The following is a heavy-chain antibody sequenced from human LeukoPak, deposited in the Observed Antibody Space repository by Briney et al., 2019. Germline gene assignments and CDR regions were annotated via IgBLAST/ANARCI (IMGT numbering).Heavy chain of an antibody. D-gene: IGHD6-19*01. CDR2: IYSSGST. CDR1: GGSITSYY. V-gene: IGHV4-59*08. CDR3: ARRAVAENYFDY. J-gene: IGHJ4*02. Sequence: PSETLSLTCTVSGGSITSYYWSRIRQPPGKGLEWIGYIYSSGSTTYNPSLKSRVTISVDTSKNQFSLKLTSVTAADTAVYYCARRAVAENYFDYWGQGTLVTDSS.